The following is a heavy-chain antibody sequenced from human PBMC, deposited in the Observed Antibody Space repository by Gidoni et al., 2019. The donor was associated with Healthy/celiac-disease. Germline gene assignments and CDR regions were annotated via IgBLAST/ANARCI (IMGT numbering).Heavy chain of an antibody. Sequence: QVQLVQSGAEVKKPGASVKVSCKVSGYPLTELSMHWVRQAPGKGLEWMGGFAPEDGETIYAQKFQGRVTMTEDTSTDTAYMELSSLRSEDTAVYYCATGVQLDRQYDYYGMDVWGQGTTVTVSS. J-gene: IGHJ6*02. CDR3: ATGVQLDRQYDYYGMDV. CDR1: GYPLTELS. D-gene: IGHD5-18*01. V-gene: IGHV1-24*01. CDR2: FAPEDGET.